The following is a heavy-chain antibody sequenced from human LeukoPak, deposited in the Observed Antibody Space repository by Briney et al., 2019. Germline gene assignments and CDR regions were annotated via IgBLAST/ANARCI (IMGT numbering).Heavy chain of an antibody. CDR1: GFTFSSYG. Sequence: QPGGSLRLSCAASGFTFSSYGMHWVRQAPGKGLEWVAFIRYDGSNKYYADSVKGRFTISRDNAKNSLYLQMNSLRAEDTAVYYCAGGHSSGYYPIDYRGQGTLVTVSS. CDR3: AGGHSSGYYPIDY. V-gene: IGHV3-30*02. J-gene: IGHJ4*02. CDR2: IRYDGSNK. D-gene: IGHD3-22*01.